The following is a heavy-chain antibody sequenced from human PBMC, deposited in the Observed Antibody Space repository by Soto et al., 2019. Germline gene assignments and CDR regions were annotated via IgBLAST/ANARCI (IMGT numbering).Heavy chain of an antibody. CDR3: AKDHWELLFGLVENYFDY. J-gene: IGHJ4*02. CDR2: ISGSGGST. V-gene: IGHV3-23*01. D-gene: IGHD1-26*01. Sequence: EVQLLESGGGLVQPGGSLRLSCAASGFTFSSYVMSWVRQAPGKGLEWVSAISGSGGSTYYADSVKGRFTISRDNSKNTLYLRMNSLRAEDTAVYYWAKDHWELLFGLVENYFDYWGQGTLVTVSS. CDR1: GFTFSSYV.